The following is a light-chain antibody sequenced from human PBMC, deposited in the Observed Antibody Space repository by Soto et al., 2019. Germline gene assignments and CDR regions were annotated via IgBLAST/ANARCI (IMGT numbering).Light chain of an antibody. CDR1: SSDVGRYNL. CDR2: EAI. Sequence: QSALTQPASVSRSPGQSITLSCTGSSSDVGRYNLVSWYQHHPGKAPKLIIYEAIKRPSGISDRFSGSKSGNTASLTISGLPAEDDADYYCCSYGGYSTFVVFGGGTKLTVL. V-gene: IGLV2-23*02. J-gene: IGLJ2*01. CDR3: CSYGGYSTFVV.